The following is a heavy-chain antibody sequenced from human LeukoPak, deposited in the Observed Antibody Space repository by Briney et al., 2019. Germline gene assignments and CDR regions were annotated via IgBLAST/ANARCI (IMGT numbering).Heavy chain of an antibody. J-gene: IGHJ4*02. CDR3: ARAAYSSGWYGVLGY. D-gene: IGHD6-19*01. V-gene: IGHV3-53*01. CDR1: GFTVSSNY. Sequence: PGGSLRLSCAASGFTVSSNYMSWVRQAPGKGLEWVSVIYSGGSTYYADSVKGRFTISRDNAKNSLYLQMNSLRAEDTAMYYCARAAYSSGWYGVLGYWGQGTLVTVSS. CDR2: IYSGGST.